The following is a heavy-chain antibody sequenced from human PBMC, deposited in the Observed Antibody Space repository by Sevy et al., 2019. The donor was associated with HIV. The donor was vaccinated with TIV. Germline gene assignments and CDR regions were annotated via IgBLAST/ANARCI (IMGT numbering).Heavy chain of an antibody. Sequence: SESLSLTCAVYGGSFSGYYWSWIRQPPGKGLEWIGEINHSGSTNYNPSLKSRVTISVDTSKNQFSLKLSSVTAVDTAVYYCARGPNADIVVVIAATSGDYGMDVWGQGTTVTVSS. CDR1: GGSFSGYY. J-gene: IGHJ6*02. V-gene: IGHV4-34*01. CDR2: INHSGST. CDR3: ARGPNADIVVVIAATSGDYGMDV. D-gene: IGHD2-15*01.